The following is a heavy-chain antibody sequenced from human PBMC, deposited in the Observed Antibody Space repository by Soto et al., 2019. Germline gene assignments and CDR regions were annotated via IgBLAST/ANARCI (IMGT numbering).Heavy chain of an antibody. D-gene: IGHD1-26*01. V-gene: IGHV1-2*02. CDR3: ARDLIGYELDFDY. Sequence: ASLKVSCKASGYTFTGYYMHWVRQAPGQGLEWMGWINPNSGDTNYAQKLQGRVTMTTDTSTSTAYMELRSLRSDDTAVYYCARDLIGYELDFDYWGQGTLVTVSS. CDR2: INPNSGDT. J-gene: IGHJ4*02. CDR1: GYTFTGYY.